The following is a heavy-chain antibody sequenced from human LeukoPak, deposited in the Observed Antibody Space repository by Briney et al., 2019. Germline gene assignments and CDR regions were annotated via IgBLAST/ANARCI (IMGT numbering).Heavy chain of an antibody. J-gene: IGHJ6*02. CDR2: IYYSGST. CDR3: ARSVVVTATLRYHYGMDV. Sequence: SETLSLTCTVSGGSISSYYWSWIRQPPGKGLEWIGYIYYSGSTNYNPSLKSRATISLDMSKNQFSLNLSSVTAADTAVYYCARSVVVTATLRYHYGMDVWGQGTTVTVSS. V-gene: IGHV4-59*01. D-gene: IGHD2-21*02. CDR1: GGSISSYY.